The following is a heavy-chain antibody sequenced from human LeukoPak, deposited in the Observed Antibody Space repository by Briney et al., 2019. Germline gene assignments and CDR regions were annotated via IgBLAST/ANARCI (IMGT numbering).Heavy chain of an antibody. CDR2: IVVGNGNT. CDR3: AATRFAGYSSGWCLDY. V-gene: IGHV1-58*01. Sequence: SVKVSCKASGFTFTSSAVQWVRQARGQRLEWIGWIVVGNGNTNYAQKFQKRVSITRDMSTSTAYMELSSLRSEDTAVYYCAATRFAGYSSGWCLDYWGQGTLVTVSS. CDR1: GFTFTSSA. D-gene: IGHD6-19*01. J-gene: IGHJ4*02.